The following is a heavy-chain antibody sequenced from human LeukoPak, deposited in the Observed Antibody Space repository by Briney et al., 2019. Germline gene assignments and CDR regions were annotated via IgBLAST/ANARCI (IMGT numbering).Heavy chain of an antibody. CDR2: IYYSGST. CDR1: GGSISSYY. V-gene: IGHV4-59*01. D-gene: IGHD1-20*01. J-gene: IGHJ4*02. CDR3: ARGVSRYNWNYLDY. Sequence: SETLSLTCTVSGGSISSYYWSWIRQPPGKGLEWIGYIYYSGSTNYNPSLKSRVTISVDTSKNQFSLKLSSVTAADTAVYYCARGVSRYNWNYLDYWGQGTLVTVSS.